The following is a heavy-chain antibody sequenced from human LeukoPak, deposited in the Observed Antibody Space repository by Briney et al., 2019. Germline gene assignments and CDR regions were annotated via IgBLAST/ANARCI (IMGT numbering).Heavy chain of an antibody. V-gene: IGHV3-30-3*01. CDR2: ISYDGSNK. J-gene: IGHJ4*02. D-gene: IGHD3-22*01. CDR1: GFTFSSYA. CDR3: TTLDSSGYYGYFDY. Sequence: GRSLRLSCAASGFTFSSYAMHWVRQAPGKGLEWVAVISYDGSNKYYADSVKGRFTISRDNSKNTLYLQMNSLRAEDTAVYYCTTLDSSGYYGYFDYWGQGTLVTVSS.